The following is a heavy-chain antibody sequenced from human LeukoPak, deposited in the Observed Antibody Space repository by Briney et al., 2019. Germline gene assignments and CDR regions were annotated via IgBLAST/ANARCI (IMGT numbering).Heavy chain of an antibody. J-gene: IGHJ3*02. CDR1: GFTFSSYA. CDR3: ASLCGYSAFDI. Sequence: PGGSLRLSCAASGFTFSSYAMHWVRQAPGKGLEWVAVISYDGSNKYYADSVKGRFTISRDNSKNTLYLQMNSLRAEDTAVYYCASLCGYSAFDIWGQGTMVTVSS. CDR2: ISYDGSNK. D-gene: IGHD5-12*01. V-gene: IGHV3-30-3*01.